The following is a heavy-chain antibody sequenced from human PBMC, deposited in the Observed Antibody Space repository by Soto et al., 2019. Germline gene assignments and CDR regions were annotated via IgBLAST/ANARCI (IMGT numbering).Heavy chain of an antibody. CDR3: ARVSLVGTSGGRYFDY. V-gene: IGHV3-72*01. J-gene: IGHJ4*02. CDR1: GFTFSAHY. D-gene: IGHD1-26*01. CDR2: IKNKANSYTT. Sequence: EVQLVESGGGLVQPGGSLRLSCAASGFTFSAHYMDWVRQAPGKGLEWVGRIKNKANSYTTEYAASVEGRFTISREDSQNALYLQMNSPKTEDTAVYYCARVSLVGTSGGRYFDYWGQGSQVAVSS.